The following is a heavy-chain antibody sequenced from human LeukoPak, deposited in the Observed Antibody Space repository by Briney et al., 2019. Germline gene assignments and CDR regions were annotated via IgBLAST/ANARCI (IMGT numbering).Heavy chain of an antibody. D-gene: IGHD6-13*01. CDR3: AQTGPAGLAAAFDY. J-gene: IGHJ4*02. V-gene: IGHV2-5*02. CDR1: GFSLSNSGVG. Sequence: SGPTLVKPTQTLTLSRTFSGFSLSNSGVGVGWIRQPPGKALEWLALIYWDDDKRYSPSLKSRLTITKDTSKNQVVLTLTNMDPVDTATYYCAQTGPAGLAAAFDYWGQGTLVTVSS. CDR2: IYWDDDK.